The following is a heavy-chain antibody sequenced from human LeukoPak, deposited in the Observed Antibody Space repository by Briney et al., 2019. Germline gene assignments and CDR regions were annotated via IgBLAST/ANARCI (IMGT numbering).Heavy chain of an antibody. Sequence: GGSLRLSCAASGFTFDDYAMHWVRQAPGKGLEWVSGISWNSGSIGYADSVKGRFTISRDNAKSTLYLQMNSLRAEDTAVYYCARGGSLGYWGQGTLVTVST. CDR2: ISWNSGSI. CDR3: ARGGSLGY. CDR1: GFTFDDYA. V-gene: IGHV3-9*01. J-gene: IGHJ4*02. D-gene: IGHD6-19*01.